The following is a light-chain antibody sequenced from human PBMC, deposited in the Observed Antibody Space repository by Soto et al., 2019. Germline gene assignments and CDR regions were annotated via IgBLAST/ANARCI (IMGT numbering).Light chain of an antibody. CDR1: SSDVGGYNY. J-gene: IGLJ1*01. CDR3: CSYAGSYTYV. CDR2: DVT. V-gene: IGLV2-11*01. Sequence: QSALTQPHSVSGSPGQSVAISCTGTSSDVGGYNYVSWYQQQPGKAPKLMIYDVTKRPSGVPDRFSGSKSGDTASLTISGLQAEDEADYYCCSYAGSYTYVFGTGTKLTVL.